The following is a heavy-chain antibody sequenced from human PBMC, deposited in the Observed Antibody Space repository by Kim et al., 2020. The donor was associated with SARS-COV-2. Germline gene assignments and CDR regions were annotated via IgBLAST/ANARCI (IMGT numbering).Heavy chain of an antibody. CDR2: ISYDGSNK. CDR3: ARDRASYGSGGIFYYYG. CDR1: GFTFSSYG. J-gene: IGHJ6*01. Sequence: GGSLRLSCAASGFTFSSYGMHWVRQAPGKGLEWVAVISYDGSNKNYVDSVKGRFTISRDNSKNTLYLQMNSLRAEDTAVYYCARDRASYGSGGIFYYYG. D-gene: IGHD2-15*01. V-gene: IGHV3-30*04.